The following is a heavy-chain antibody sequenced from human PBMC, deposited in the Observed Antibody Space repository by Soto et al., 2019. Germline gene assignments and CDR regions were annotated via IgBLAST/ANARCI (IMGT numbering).Heavy chain of an antibody. V-gene: IGHV1-18*01. Sequence: QVQLVQSGAEVKKPGASVKVSCKASGYTFTSYGISWVRQAPGQGLEWMGWVSAYNGNTNYAQKLQGRVTMTTGTSTSTAYMELRSLRSDDTAVYYCARDSSRSLRFLEWLSYYYYGMDVWGQGTTVTVSS. CDR3: ARDSSRSLRFLEWLSYYYYGMDV. CDR1: GYTFTSYG. D-gene: IGHD3-3*01. J-gene: IGHJ6*02. CDR2: VSAYNGNT.